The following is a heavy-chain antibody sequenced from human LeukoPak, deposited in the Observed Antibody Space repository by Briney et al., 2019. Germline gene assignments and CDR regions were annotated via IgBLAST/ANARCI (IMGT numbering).Heavy chain of an antibody. CDR1: GFTFSDHN. V-gene: IGHV3-72*01. CDR2: SRNKANSYTT. D-gene: IGHD5-12*01. J-gene: IGHJ6*02. CDR3: ARTLSGYVYRLDV. Sequence: GGSLRLSCAASGFTFSDHNMDWVRQAPGKGLEWVGRSRNKANSYTTEYAASVKGRFTFSRDDSKNSLYLQMNSLKVEDTAVYYCARTLSGYVYRLDVWGQGTTVTVSS.